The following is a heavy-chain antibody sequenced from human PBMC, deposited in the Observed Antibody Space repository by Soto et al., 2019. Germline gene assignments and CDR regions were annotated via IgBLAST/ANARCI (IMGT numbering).Heavy chain of an antibody. CDR3: ARASDTAMASPIDY. J-gene: IGHJ4*02. D-gene: IGHD5-18*01. V-gene: IGHV1-69*02. Sequence: SVKVSCKASGGTFSSYTISWVRQAPGQGLEWTGRIIPILGIANYAQKFQGRVTITADKSTSTAYMELSSLRSEDTAVYYCARASDTAMASPIDYWGQGTLVTVSS. CDR1: GGTFSSYT. CDR2: IIPILGIA.